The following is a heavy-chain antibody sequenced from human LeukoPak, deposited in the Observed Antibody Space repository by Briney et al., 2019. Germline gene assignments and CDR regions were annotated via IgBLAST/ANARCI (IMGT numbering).Heavy chain of an antibody. CDR3: ARGHYGLDC. CDR1: GFTFSNYG. Sequence: PGGSLRLSCAASGFTFSNYGISWVRQAPGKGLEWVVNIKEDGSEEYYVDSVKGRFTLSRDNAKNSLYLQMNSLRAEDTAVYYCARGHYGLDCWGQGTLVIVSS. D-gene: IGHD4-17*01. V-gene: IGHV3-7*01. CDR2: IKEDGSEE. J-gene: IGHJ4*02.